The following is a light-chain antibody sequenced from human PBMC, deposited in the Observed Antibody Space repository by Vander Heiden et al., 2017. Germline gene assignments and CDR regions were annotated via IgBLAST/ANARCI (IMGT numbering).Light chain of an antibody. Sequence: DVQMSPPPSSLSASVGDRVTITCRASQSISSYLNWYQQQPGKAPKLLIYAASSLQSGVPSRFSGSGSGTDFTLTISSLQAEDFAAYYCQQSYSTPRTFGQGTKVEIK. V-gene: IGKV1-39*01. J-gene: IGKJ1*01. CDR1: QSISSY. CDR2: AAS. CDR3: QQSYSTPRT.